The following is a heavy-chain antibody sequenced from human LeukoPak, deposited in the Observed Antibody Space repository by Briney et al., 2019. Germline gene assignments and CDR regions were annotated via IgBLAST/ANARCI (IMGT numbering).Heavy chain of an antibody. CDR3: AKGLFEWELLAYFDY. D-gene: IGHD1-26*01. Sequence: PGGSLRLSCAASGFTLSSYAMSWVRQAPGKGLEWVSAISGSGGSTYYADSVKGRFTISRDNSKNTLYLQMNSLRAEDTAVYYCAKGLFEWELLAYFDYWGQGTLVTVSS. J-gene: IGHJ4*02. CDR2: ISGSGGST. V-gene: IGHV3-23*01. CDR1: GFTLSSYA.